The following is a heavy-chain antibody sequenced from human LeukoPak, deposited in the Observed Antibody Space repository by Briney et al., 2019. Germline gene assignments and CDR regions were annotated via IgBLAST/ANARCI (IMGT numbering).Heavy chain of an antibody. D-gene: IGHD3-22*01. V-gene: IGHV4-59*01. Sequence: SETLSLTCTVSGGSISSYYWSWIRQPPGKGLEWIGYISYSGSTNYNPSLKSRVTISIDTSKNQFSLNLSSVTAADTAVYYCARFDSSGSYDAFDIWGQGTMVTVSS. CDR3: ARFDSSGSYDAFDI. J-gene: IGHJ3*02. CDR1: GGSISSYY. CDR2: ISYSGST.